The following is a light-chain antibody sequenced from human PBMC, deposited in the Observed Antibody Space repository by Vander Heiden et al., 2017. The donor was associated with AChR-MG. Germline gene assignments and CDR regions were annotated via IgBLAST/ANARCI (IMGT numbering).Light chain of an antibody. CDR1: SSDVGSYNY. CDR2: DVS. CDR3: CSYAGSYTWL. V-gene: IGLV2-11*01. Sequence: QSALTQPRSVSESPGQSVTISCTGTSSDVGSYNYVSWYQQHPGKAPKFRIYDVSKRPSGVPDRFSGSKSGNTASLTISGLQAEDEADYYCCSYAGSYTWLFGGGTKLTVL. J-gene: IGLJ2*01.